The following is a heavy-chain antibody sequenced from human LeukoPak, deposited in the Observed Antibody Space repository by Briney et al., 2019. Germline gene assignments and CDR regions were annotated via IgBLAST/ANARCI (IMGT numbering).Heavy chain of an antibody. V-gene: IGHV1-46*01. Sequence: ASVKVSCKTSGYVFTSFYIHWVRQAPGQGLEWMGVIYPQGGETDRAQKFLGRVTITRDTSTSTVYMELSSLRSEDTAVYYCARDTGSSRPLDYWGQETLVTVSS. J-gene: IGHJ4*02. CDR2: IYPQGGET. D-gene: IGHD6-6*01. CDR1: GYVFTSFY. CDR3: ARDTGSSRPLDY.